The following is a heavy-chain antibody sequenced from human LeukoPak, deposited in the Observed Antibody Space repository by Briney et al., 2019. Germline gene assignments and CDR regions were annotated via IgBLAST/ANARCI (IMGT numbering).Heavy chain of an antibody. D-gene: IGHD2-15*01. CDR3: ARSPLLGYCSGGSCYPLDDGMDV. CDR1: GYTFTGYY. V-gene: IGHV1-2*02. CDR2: INPNSGGT. J-gene: IGHJ6*02. Sequence: ASVKVSCKASGYTFTGYYMHWVRQAPGQGLEWMGWINPNSGGTNYAQKFQGRVTMTRDTSISTAYMELSRLRSDDTAVYYCARSPLLGYCSGGSCYPLDDGMDVWGQGTTVTVSS.